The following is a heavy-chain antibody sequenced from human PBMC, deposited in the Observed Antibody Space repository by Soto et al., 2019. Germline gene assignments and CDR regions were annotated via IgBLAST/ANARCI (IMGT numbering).Heavy chain of an antibody. CDR3: ARRWRAAVDAFDI. D-gene: IGHD2-15*01. CDR2: IIPNIGTT. J-gene: IGHJ3*02. V-gene: IGHV1-69*05. Sequence: SVKVSCKASGGTFSSYAISWVRQAPGQGLEWMGWIIPNIGTTNYAQKFQGRVTMTTDKSTSTAYMELRSLRSDDTAVYYCARRWRAAVDAFDIWGQGTMVTVSS. CDR1: GGTFSSYA.